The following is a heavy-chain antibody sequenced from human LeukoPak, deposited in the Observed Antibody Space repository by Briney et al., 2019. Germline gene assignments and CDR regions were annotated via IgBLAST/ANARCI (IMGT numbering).Heavy chain of an antibody. V-gene: IGHV3-48*01. D-gene: IGHD1-1*01. Sequence: GGSLRLSCAASGFTFSDYSMNWVRQAPGKGLEWTSYIGIDSGKTKYADSVKGRFTISGDKAKSSLYLQMSSLRVEDTAVYYCARDYRYAFDNWGQGTLVTVSS. CDR3: ARDYRYAFDN. CDR2: IGIDSGKT. CDR1: GFTFSDYS. J-gene: IGHJ4*02.